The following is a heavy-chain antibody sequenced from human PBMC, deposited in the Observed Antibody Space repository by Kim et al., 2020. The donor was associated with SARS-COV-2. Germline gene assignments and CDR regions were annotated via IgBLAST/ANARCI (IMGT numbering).Heavy chain of an antibody. CDR3: ARDLDYYVSSGYFDY. J-gene: IGHJ4*02. V-gene: IGHV3-30*04. D-gene: IGHD3-22*01. Sequence: GGSLRLSCAASGFTFSSYAMHWVRQAPGKGLEWVAVILYDGSNKYYVDSVKGRFSISRDNSKNTLYLQMYSLRVDDTAVYYCARDLDYYVSSGYFDYWGQGILVTVSS. CDR2: ILYDGSNK. CDR1: GFTFSSYA.